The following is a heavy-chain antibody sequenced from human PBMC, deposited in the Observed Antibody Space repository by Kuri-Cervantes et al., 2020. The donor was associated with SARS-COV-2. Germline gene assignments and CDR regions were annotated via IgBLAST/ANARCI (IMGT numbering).Heavy chain of an antibody. Sequence: SVKVSCKASGGTFRNYAISWVRQAPGQGPEWMGGIITMPGITDYAQRFQGRVTITADKSTSTAYMELSSLRSEDTAVYYCARDPGYSYGHIFDYWGQGTLVTVSS. V-gene: IGHV1-69*10. CDR1: GGTFRNYA. D-gene: IGHD5-18*01. CDR3: ARDPGYSYGHIFDY. CDR2: IITMPGIT. J-gene: IGHJ4*02.